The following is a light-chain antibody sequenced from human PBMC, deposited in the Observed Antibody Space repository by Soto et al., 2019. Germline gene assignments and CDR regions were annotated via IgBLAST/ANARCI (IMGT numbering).Light chain of an antibody. Sequence: EIVLTQSPATLSLSPAERATLSCRASQSVSSYLAWYQQKPGQAPRLLIYDASNRATGIPARFSGSGSETDLTLTISSLEPEDVAVYYWQQRSNSPLTFGGGTKVEIK. CDR2: DAS. CDR3: QQRSNSPLT. V-gene: IGKV3-11*01. J-gene: IGKJ4*01. CDR1: QSVSSY.